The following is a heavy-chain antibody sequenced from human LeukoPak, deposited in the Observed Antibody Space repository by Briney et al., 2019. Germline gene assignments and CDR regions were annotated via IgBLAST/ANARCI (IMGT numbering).Heavy chain of an antibody. CDR3: ARDRWELTPGAFDI. V-gene: IGHV3-53*01. CDR2: IYSGGST. J-gene: IGHJ3*02. D-gene: IGHD1-26*01. Sequence: PGGSLRLSCAASGFTVSINYMSWVRQAPGKGLEWVSVIYSGGSTYYADSVKGRFTISRDNSKNTLYLQMNSLRAEDTAVYYCARDRWELTPGAFDIWGQGTMVTVSS. CDR1: GFTVSINY.